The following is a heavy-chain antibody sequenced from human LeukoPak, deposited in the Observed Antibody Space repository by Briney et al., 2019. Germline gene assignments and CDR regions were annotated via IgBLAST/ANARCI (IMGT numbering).Heavy chain of an antibody. V-gene: IGHV1-46*01. CDR1: GGTFSSYA. Sequence: ASVKVSCKASGGTFSSYAISWVRQAPGQGLEWMGIINPSGGSTSYAQKFQGRVTMTRDTSTSTVYMELSSLRSEDTAVYYCARGYSSSWEDPPMAFDIWGQGTMVTVSS. D-gene: IGHD6-13*01. CDR2: INPSGGST. CDR3: ARGYSSSWEDPPMAFDI. J-gene: IGHJ3*02.